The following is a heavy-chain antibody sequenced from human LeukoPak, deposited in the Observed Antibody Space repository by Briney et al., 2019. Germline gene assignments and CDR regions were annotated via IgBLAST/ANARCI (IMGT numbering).Heavy chain of an antibody. Sequence: SETLSLTCTVSGGSISSYYWNWIRQPPGKGLEWIAYSQYSGSTNYNPSLKSRVSISVDTSKNQFSLKLSSVTAADTAVYYCARGRAVLRYFDWLLAGFDYWGQGTLVTVSS. CDR1: GGSISSYY. J-gene: IGHJ4*02. CDR3: ARGRAVLRYFDWLLAGFDY. CDR2: SQYSGST. V-gene: IGHV4-59*12. D-gene: IGHD3-9*01.